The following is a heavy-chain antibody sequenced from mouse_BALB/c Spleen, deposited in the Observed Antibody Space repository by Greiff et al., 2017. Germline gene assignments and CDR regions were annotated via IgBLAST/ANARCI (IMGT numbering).Heavy chain of an antibody. CDR2: IWGDGST. CDR3: ARSRGRTARATPIAY. D-gene: IGHD3-2*01. V-gene: IGHV2-6-7*01. Sequence: QVQLKESGPGLVAPSQSLSITCTVSGFSLTGYGVNWVRQPPGKGLEWLGMIWGDGSTDYNSALKSRLSISKDNSKSQVFLKMNSLQTEDTARYYCARSRGRTARATPIAYWGQGTLVTVSA. J-gene: IGHJ3*01. CDR1: GFSLTGYG.